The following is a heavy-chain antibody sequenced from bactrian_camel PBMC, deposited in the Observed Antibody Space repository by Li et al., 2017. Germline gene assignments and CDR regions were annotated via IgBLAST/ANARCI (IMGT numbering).Heavy chain of an antibody. J-gene: IGHJ4*01. Sequence: VQLVESGGGLVQAGGSLSLSCAGSGFTHSVCTMGWYRQTPGKERVVVSTILSDGTTYYADSVKGRFTMSRGNAKNMLYLQMNSLKSGDTAVYFCAADPRGPAYWGQGTQVTVS. CDR2: ILSDGTT. CDR1: GFTHSVCT. CDR3: AADPRGPAY. V-gene: IGHV3S55*01.